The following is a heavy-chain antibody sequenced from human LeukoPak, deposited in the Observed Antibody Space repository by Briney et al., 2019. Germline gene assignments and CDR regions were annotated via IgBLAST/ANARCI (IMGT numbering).Heavy chain of an antibody. CDR2: ISAYNGNT. J-gene: IGHJ5*02. D-gene: IGHD2-15*01. CDR1: GYTFTNYV. CDR3: AREGEYCSGGTCHSPLNWFDP. V-gene: IGHV1-18*01. Sequence: GASVKVSCKASGYTFTNYVINWVRQAPGHGLEWMGWISAYNGNTNYAQKLQGRVTMTTDTFTSTAYMELRSLRSDDTAVYCCAREGEYCSGGTCHSPLNWFDPWGQGTLVTVSS.